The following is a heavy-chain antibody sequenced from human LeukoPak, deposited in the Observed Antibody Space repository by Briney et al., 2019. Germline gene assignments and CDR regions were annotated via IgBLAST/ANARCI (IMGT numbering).Heavy chain of an antibody. J-gene: IGHJ6*03. D-gene: IGHD2-15*01. Sequence: SETLSLTCTVSGGSISSYYWSWIRQPPGKGLEWIGYIYYSGSTNYNPSLKSRVTISVDTSKNQFSLKLSSVTAADTAVYYCARHVVVVAATSYTDGLDYMDVWGKGTTVAISS. CDR2: IYYSGST. CDR1: GGSISSYY. V-gene: IGHV4-59*01. CDR3: ARHVVVVAATSYTDGLDYMDV.